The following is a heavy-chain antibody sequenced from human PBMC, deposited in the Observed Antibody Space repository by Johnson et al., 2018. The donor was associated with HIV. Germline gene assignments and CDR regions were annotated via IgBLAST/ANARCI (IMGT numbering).Heavy chain of an antibody. CDR3: ARGPILEWLSGDGFDM. CDR1: GFTFSSYG. Sequence: QVQLVESGGGVVQPGRSLRLSCAASGFTFSSYGMHWVRQAPGKGLEWLAVISYDGSKIYHADSVKGRFTISRDNSKNTLYLQMNSLRVEDTAMYYCARGPILEWLSGDGFDMWGQGTMVTV. CDR2: ISYDGSKI. D-gene: IGHD3-3*01. V-gene: IGHV3-30*03. J-gene: IGHJ3*02.